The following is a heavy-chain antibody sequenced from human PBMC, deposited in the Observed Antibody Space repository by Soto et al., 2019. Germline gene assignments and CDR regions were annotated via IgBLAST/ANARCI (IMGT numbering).Heavy chain of an antibody. J-gene: IGHJ3*01. CDR3: AKGDTSMVEGEEHFDD. CDR1: GFIFTNNA. CDR2: ISGSGFST. V-gene: IGHV3-23*01. Sequence: EVQLLESGGGLVQPGGSLRLSCVGSGFIFTNNAMTWVRQAPGKGLEWVSSISGSGFSTYYADSVKGRLTISRDNSRDSLYLQINTLRPDDTAVYSCAKGDTSMVEGEEHFDDWGQGTMVTVSS. D-gene: IGHD5-18*01.